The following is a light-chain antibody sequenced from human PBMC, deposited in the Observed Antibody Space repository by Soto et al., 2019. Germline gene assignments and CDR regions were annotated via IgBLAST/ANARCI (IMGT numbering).Light chain of an antibody. J-gene: IGKJ5*01. CDR3: QQRSNWPPIT. V-gene: IGKV3D-20*02. CDR1: QSVGRNY. Sequence: ELVLTQSPGTLSLSPGESATLSCRAIQSVGRNYLAWFQHKPGQAPRLVIYDASNRATGVPDRFSGSGSGTDFTLTVTRLEPEDFAVYYCQQRSNWPPITFGQGRLLAIK. CDR2: DAS.